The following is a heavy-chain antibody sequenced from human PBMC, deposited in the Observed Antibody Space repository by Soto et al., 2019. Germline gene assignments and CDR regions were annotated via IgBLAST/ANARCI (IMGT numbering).Heavy chain of an antibody. D-gene: IGHD3-22*01. CDR3: ARDLMGYYYDSSGDAFDI. J-gene: IGHJ3*02. CDR2: ISAYNGNT. Sequence: ASVKVSCKASGYTFTSYGISCVRQAPGQGLEWMGWISAYNGNTNYAQKLQGRVTMTTDTSTSTAYMELRSLRSDDTAVYYCARDLMGYYYDSSGDAFDIWGQGTMVTVSS. CDR1: GYTFTSYG. V-gene: IGHV1-18*01.